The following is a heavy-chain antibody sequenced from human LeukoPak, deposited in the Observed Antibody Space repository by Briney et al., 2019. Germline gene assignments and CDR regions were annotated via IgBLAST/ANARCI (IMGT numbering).Heavy chain of an antibody. CDR2: ISYDGSNK. D-gene: IGHD3-3*02. V-gene: IGHV3-30*04. J-gene: IGHJ4*02. Sequence: GGSLRLSCAASGFTFSSYAMHWVRQAPGKGLEWVAVISYDGSNKYYADSVKGRFTISRDNSKNTLYLQMYSLRAEDTAVYYCATAKDTSTPFLVYWGQGTLVTVSS. CDR1: GFTFSSYA. CDR3: ATAKDTSTPFLVY.